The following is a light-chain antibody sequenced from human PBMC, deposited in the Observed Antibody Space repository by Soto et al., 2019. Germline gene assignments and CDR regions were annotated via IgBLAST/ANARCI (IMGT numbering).Light chain of an antibody. CDR1: SNDVGGYNY. CDR3: TSYTTTSTVL. V-gene: IGLV2-14*01. CDR2: EVS. J-gene: IGLJ2*01. Sequence: QSVLTQPASVSGSPGQSITIPCTGTSNDVGGYNYVSWYEHHPGRVPKLIISEVSNRPSGISNRFSGSKSGNTASLTISGLQAEDEADYYCTSYTTTSTVLFGGGTKLTVL.